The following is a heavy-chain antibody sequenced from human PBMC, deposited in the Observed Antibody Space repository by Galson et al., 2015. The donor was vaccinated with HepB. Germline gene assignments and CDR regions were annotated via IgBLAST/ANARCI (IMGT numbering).Heavy chain of an antibody. CDR2: ISNRGDFI. CDR1: GFIFKNYN. J-gene: IGHJ5*02. Sequence: SLRLSCAASGFIFKNYNMNWVRQAPGKGLEWVSSISNRGDFIYYAESVRGRFTISRDNAKNSLFLQMNSLRAEDEAVYYCARDWGIAVAGTWWFDPWVQGTVVTVSS. D-gene: IGHD6-19*01. V-gene: IGHV3-21*01. CDR3: ARDWGIAVAGTWWFDP.